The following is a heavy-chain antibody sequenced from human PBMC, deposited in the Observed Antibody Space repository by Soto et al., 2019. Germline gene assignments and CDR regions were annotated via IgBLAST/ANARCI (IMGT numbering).Heavy chain of an antibody. J-gene: IGHJ6*02. Sequence: QVQLVQSIGEVKKPGASVKVSCKTSGYSFTTYGISWVRQAPGQGLEWMGWISGYNGNTNYAQKLKGRLTMTTDTSTSTAHMELRSLTSDDTAVYYCAREGPAPYYYYGMDVWGQGSTVTVSS. V-gene: IGHV1-18*01. CDR1: GYSFTTYG. CDR3: AREGPAPYYYYGMDV. CDR2: ISGYNGNT.